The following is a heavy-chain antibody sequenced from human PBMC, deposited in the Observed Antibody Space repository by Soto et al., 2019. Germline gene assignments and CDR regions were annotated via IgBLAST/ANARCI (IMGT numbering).Heavy chain of an antibody. V-gene: IGHV1-18*01. J-gene: IGHJ6*03. Sequence: GASVKVSCKASGYTFTSYGISWVRQAPGQGLEWMGWISAYNGNTNYARKLQGRVTMTTDTSTSTAYMELRSLRSDDTAVYYCARVVWNYGLDYYYYMGVWGKGTTVTVSS. D-gene: IGHD1-7*01. CDR3: ARVVWNYGLDYYYYMGV. CDR2: ISAYNGNT. CDR1: GYTFTSYG.